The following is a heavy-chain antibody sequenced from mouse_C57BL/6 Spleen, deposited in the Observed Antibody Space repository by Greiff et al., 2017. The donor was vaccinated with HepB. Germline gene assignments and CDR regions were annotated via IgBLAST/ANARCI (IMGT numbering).Heavy chain of an antibody. CDR2: INTNNGGT. V-gene: IGHV1-22*01. CDR1: GYTFTDYN. D-gene: IGHD2-3*01. Sequence: EVQLQQSGPELVKPGASVKMSCKASGYTFTDYNMHWVKQSHGKSLEWIGYINTNNGGTSYNQKFKGKATLTVNKYSSTAYMELRSLTSEDSAVYYCARGGLYDGYYDWFAYWGQGTLVTVSA. CDR3: ARGGLYDGYYDWFAY. J-gene: IGHJ3*01.